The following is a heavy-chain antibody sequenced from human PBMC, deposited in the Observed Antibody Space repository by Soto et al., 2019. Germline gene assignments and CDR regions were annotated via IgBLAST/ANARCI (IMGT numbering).Heavy chain of an antibody. V-gene: IGHV2-5*02. D-gene: IGHD6-13*01. Sequence: QITLKESGPTLVKPTQTLTLTCTFSGFSLSTSGVGVDWIRQPPGKALEWLALIYWGDEKRYSPSLKSRLTITKGTSKNQVVLTMTNMDPVDTATYYCAHRPPLIAGGACYIWGQGTMLTVSS. CDR2: IYWGDEK. CDR1: GFSLSTSGVG. J-gene: IGHJ3*02. CDR3: AHRPPLIAGGACYI.